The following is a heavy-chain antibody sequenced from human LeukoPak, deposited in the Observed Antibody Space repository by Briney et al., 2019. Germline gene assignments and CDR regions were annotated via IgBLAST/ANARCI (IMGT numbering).Heavy chain of an antibody. J-gene: IGHJ5*02. CDR2: ISADGSVT. CDR3: ATAGGDGSRMGFDP. Sequence: GGSLRLSCADSGFTFSRYWMHWVRETPGKGLVWVSCISADGSVTRYADSVKGRFTISRDNTKSTLYLQMHSLRAEDTAVYYCATAGGDGSRMGFDPWGQGTLVTVSS. D-gene: IGHD2-15*01. V-gene: IGHV3-74*01. CDR1: GFTFSRYW.